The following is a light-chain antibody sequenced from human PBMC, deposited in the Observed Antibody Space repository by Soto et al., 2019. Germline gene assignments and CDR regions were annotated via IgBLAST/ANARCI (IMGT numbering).Light chain of an antibody. J-gene: IGKJ4*02. CDR2: GAS. CDR1: QSVSNN. Sequence: EIVMTQSPATLSVSTGERATISCRASQSVSNNLAWYQQKPGQAPRLLIYGASTRATGIPARFSGSGSGTEFTLTISSLQSEDVAIYYCQQYNSWPRTFGGGTKVDIK. CDR3: QQYNSWPRT. V-gene: IGKV3-15*01.